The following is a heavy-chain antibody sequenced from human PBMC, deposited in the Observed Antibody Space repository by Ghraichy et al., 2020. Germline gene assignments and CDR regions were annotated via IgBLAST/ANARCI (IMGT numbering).Heavy chain of an antibody. D-gene: IGHD6-19*01. CDR3: AKGAKWKWLVRGYYFDY. J-gene: IGHJ4*02. CDR2: ISGSGGST. Sequence: GGSLRLSCAASGFTFSSYAMSWVRQAPGKGLEWVSAISGSGGSTYYADSVKGRFTISRDNSKNTLYLQMNSLRAEDTAVYYCAKGAKWKWLVRGYYFDYWGQGTLVTVSS. CDR1: GFTFSSYA. V-gene: IGHV3-23*01.